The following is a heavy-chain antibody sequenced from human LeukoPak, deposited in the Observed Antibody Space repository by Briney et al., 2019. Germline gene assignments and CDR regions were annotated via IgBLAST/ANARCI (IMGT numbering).Heavy chain of an antibody. Sequence: PSETLSLTCTVSGGSISSYYWSWIRQPPGKGLEWIGYIYYSGSTNYNPSLKSRVTISVDTSKNQFSLKLSSVTAADTAVYYCARHMGLWYSYGYPYFDYWGQGTLVTVSS. CDR2: IYYSGST. V-gene: IGHV4-59*08. J-gene: IGHJ4*02. D-gene: IGHD5-18*01. CDR3: ARHMGLWYSYGYPYFDY. CDR1: GGSISSYY.